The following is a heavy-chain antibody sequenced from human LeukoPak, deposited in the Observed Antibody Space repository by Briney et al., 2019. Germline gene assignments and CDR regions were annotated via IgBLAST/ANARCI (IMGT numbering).Heavy chain of an antibody. CDR1: GFTFSSYA. D-gene: IGHD3-22*01. J-gene: IGHJ5*02. Sequence: GGSLRLSCAASGFTFSSYAMSWVRQAPGKGLEWVSSISGSGGSTNYADCGKGRFTIYRDNSKNNVYMKINRLRAEDTAVYYCAKCRYYYDSPDWFDPWGQGTLVIVSS. CDR2: ISGSGGST. V-gene: IGHV3-23*01. CDR3: AKCRYYYDSPDWFDP.